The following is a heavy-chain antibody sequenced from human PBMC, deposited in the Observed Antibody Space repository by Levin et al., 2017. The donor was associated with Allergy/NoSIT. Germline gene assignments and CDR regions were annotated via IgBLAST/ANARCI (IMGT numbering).Heavy chain of an antibody. V-gene: IGHV3-23*01. CDR3: AKGGDYGDPPYTYMDV. Sequence: GGSLRLSCAASGFTFSIYAMSWVRQAPGKGLEWVSGITGSSGHTYYADSVKGRFTISRDNSKNTREIQMNSLRDEDTAVYYCAKGGDYGDPPYTYMDVWGKGTTVTVSS. J-gene: IGHJ6*03. D-gene: IGHD4-17*01. CDR1: GFTFSIYA. CDR2: ITGSSGHT.